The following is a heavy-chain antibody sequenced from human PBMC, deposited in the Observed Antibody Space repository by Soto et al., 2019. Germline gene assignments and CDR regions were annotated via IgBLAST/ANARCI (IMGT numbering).Heavy chain of an antibody. D-gene: IGHD6-13*01. J-gene: IGHJ4*02. CDR3: ARAYSNSWYTVDY. Sequence: LRLSCAASRFTFSSYSMNWVRQAPGKGLEWVSSISSSSYIYYADSVKGRFTISRDNAKNSLYLQMNSLRAEDTAVYYCARAYSNSWYTVDYWCQGTLVTVSS. CDR1: RFTFSSYS. V-gene: IGHV3-21*01. CDR2: ISSSSYI.